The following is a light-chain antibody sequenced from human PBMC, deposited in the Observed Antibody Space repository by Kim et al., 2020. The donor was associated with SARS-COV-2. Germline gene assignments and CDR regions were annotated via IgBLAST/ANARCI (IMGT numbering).Light chain of an antibody. V-gene: IGKV1-5*03. CDR3: QQYNTFSYT. J-gene: IGKJ2*01. CDR2: KAS. Sequence: DIQMTQSPSTLSASVGDRVTITCRASQSIGSWLAWYQQKPGKAPKLLIYKASSLESGVPSRFSGSESGTEFTLTISSLQPDDFATYYCQQYNTFSYTFGQGTKLEI. CDR1: QSIGSW.